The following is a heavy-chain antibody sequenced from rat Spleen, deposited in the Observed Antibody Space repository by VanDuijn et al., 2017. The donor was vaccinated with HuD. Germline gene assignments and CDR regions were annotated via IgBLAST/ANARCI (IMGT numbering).Heavy chain of an antibody. J-gene: IGHJ2*01. D-gene: IGHD5-1*01. Sequence: EVHLVESGGGLVQPGGSLKLSCAASGFTFSNYGMHWIRQAPRKGLEWVASISPSGGTTYYRDSVKGRFTISRDNAKNTVDMQLSSLRSEDTAMYFCARERNWERYFDYWGQGVMVTVSS. V-gene: IGHV5-19*01. CDR2: ISPSGGTT. CDR1: GFTFSNYG. CDR3: ARERNWERYFDY.